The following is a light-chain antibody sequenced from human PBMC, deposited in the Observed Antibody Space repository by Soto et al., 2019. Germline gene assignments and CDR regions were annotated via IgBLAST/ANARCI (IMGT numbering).Light chain of an antibody. J-gene: IGKJ1*01. CDR1: QNIGRF. Sequence: DIQMTQSPSSLSASVGDRVTITCRASQNIGRFLNWHQQKPGKAPNVLINVASTLRSGVPSRFSGSGSGTDFTLTISSLQPEDFATYYCQQTYSTPRTFGQGTTGDIK. CDR2: VAS. V-gene: IGKV1-39*01. CDR3: QQTYSTPRT.